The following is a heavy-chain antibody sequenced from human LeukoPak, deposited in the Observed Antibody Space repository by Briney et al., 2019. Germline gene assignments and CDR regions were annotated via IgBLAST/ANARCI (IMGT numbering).Heavy chain of an antibody. V-gene: IGHV4-59*08. CDR3: ARNGYSGYHDGL. Sequence: SETLSLTCTVSGGSMRSYYWSWIRQPPGKGLEWIGYIYYSGNTYYNPSLKSRVTISVDTSKSQFSLNLGSVTAADTAVYYCARNGYSGYHDGLWGQGTLVTVSS. CDR1: GGSMRSYY. D-gene: IGHD5-12*01. J-gene: IGHJ4*02. CDR2: IYYSGNT.